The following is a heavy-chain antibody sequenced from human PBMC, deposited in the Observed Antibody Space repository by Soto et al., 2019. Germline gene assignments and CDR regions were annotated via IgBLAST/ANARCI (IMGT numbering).Heavy chain of an antibody. CDR1: GFTFSYCA. D-gene: IGHD2-21*02. J-gene: IGHJ4*02. V-gene: IGHV3-23*01. CDR3: ARDDPFAAVTYEPHFDF. Sequence: EVQLLESGGGLVQPGGSLRLSCAASGFTFSYCAMSWVRQAPGKGLEWVSAISGSGGNTYYADSVKGRFTISRDNSKNTLFLQMNSLRAEDTAVYYCARDDPFAAVTYEPHFDFWGQGTLVTVSS. CDR2: ISGSGGNT.